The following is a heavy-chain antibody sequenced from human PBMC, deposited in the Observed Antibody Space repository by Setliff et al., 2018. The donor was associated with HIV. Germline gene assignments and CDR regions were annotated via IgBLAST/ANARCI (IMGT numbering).Heavy chain of an antibody. CDR1: GYPISIGYY. V-gene: IGHV4-38-2*01. CDR2: IYHSGST. D-gene: IGHD1-26*01. J-gene: IGHJ3*02. Sequence: PSETLSLTCAVSGYPISIGYYWGWFRQPPGKGLEWIASIYHSGSTYYNPSLKSRVTISADTSKNQFSLKLSSVTAADTAVYYCARLDDSGSYYENAFDIWGQGAMVTVS. CDR3: ARLDDSGSYYENAFDI.